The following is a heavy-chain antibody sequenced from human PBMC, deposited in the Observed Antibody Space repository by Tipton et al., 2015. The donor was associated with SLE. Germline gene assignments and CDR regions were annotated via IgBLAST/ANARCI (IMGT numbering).Heavy chain of an antibody. V-gene: IGHV3-53*05. J-gene: IGHJ4*02. Sequence: SLRLSCAASGFTVSSNYMSWVRQAPGKGLEWVSVIYSGGSTYYADSVKGRFTISRDNSKNTLYLQMNSLRAEDTAVYYCARGPSSWYFDYWGQGTLVTVSS. D-gene: IGHD6-13*01. CDR1: GFTVSSNY. CDR3: ARGPSSWYFDY. CDR2: IYSGGST.